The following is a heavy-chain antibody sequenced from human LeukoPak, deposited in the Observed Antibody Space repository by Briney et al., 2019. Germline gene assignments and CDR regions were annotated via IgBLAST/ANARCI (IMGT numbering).Heavy chain of an antibody. D-gene: IGHD6-19*01. Sequence: ASVKVSCKASGYTFPTYGINWVRQAPGQGLEWIGWINVYNDNTNYAPKLQGRVTLTTDTSTSTAYMELNSLTSDDTAVYYCARYIGWSLKYFDYWGQGTLVTVSS. CDR3: ARYIGWSLKYFDY. CDR2: INVYNDNT. J-gene: IGHJ4*02. CDR1: GYTFPTYG. V-gene: IGHV1-18*01.